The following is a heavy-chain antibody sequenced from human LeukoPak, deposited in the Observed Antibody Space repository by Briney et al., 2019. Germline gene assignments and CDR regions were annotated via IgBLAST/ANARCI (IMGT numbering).Heavy chain of an antibody. Sequence: SETLSLTCTVSGGSISSGDYYWSWIRQPPGKGLEWIGYIYYSGSTYHNPSLKSRVTISVDTSKNQFSLKLSSVTAADTAVYYCARTNYYDSSGYYQYYFDYWGQGTLVTVSS. CDR2: IYYSGST. CDR3: ARTNYYDSSGYYQYYFDY. V-gene: IGHV4-30-4*01. CDR1: GGSISSGDYY. J-gene: IGHJ4*02. D-gene: IGHD3-22*01.